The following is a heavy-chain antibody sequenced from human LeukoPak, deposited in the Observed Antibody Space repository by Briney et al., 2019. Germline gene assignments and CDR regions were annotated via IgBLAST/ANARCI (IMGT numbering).Heavy chain of an antibody. CDR2: IYYSGST. D-gene: IGHD2/OR15-2a*01. J-gene: IGHJ3*02. CDR1: SGSITNYY. Sequence: PSETLSLTCTVSSGSITNYYWSWIRQPPGKGLEWIGYIYYSGSTNYNPSLKSRVTISVDTSKNQFSLKLSSVTAADTAVYYCATWGVLESAFDIWGQGTMVTVSS. CDR3: ATWGVLESAFDI. V-gene: IGHV4-59*01.